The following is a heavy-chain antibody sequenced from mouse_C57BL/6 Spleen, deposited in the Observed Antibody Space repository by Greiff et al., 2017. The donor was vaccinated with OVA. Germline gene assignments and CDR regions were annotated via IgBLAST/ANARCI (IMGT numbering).Heavy chain of an antibody. V-gene: IGHV1-82*01. CDR1: GYAFSSSW. J-gene: IGHJ2*01. CDR3: ARELGRGGYFDY. Sequence: QVQLQQSGPELVKPGASAKISCKASGYAFSSSWMNWVKQRPGKGLEWIGRIYPGDGDTNYNGKFKGKATLTADKSSSTAYMQLSSLTSEDSAVYFCARELGRGGYFDYWGQGTTLTVSS. CDR2: IYPGDGDT. D-gene: IGHD4-1*01.